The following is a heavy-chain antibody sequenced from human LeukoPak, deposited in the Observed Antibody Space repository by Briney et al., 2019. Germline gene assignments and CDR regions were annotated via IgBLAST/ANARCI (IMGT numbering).Heavy chain of an antibody. CDR2: IKSKTDGGTT. V-gene: IGHV3-15*01. J-gene: IGHJ4*02. D-gene: IGHD5-12*01. Sequence: PGGSLRLSCAASGFTFSDYYMSWVRQAPGKGLEWVGQIKSKTDGGTTDYAAPVKGRFTISRDDSKNTLYLQMNSLKTEDTAVYYRTTLGSGYSSFWGQGTLVTVSS. CDR3: TTLGSGYSSF. CDR1: GFTFSDYY.